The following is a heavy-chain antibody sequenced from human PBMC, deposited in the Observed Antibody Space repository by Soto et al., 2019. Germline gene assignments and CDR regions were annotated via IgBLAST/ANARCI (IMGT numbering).Heavy chain of an antibody. V-gene: IGHV1-46*01. D-gene: IGHD1-26*01. Sequence: ASVKVSCKASGYTFTRYYMHWVRQAPGQGLEWMGLINPSGGSTSYAQKFQGRVTVTRDTSTSTVYMELSSLRSEDTAVYSCARGVKVGAQALDYWGQGTLVTVSS. CDR3: ARGVKVGAQALDY. CDR1: GYTFTRYY. CDR2: INPSGGST. J-gene: IGHJ4*02.